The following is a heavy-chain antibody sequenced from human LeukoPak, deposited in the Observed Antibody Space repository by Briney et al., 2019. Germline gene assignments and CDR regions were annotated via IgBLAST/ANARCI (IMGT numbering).Heavy chain of an antibody. V-gene: IGHV1-2*02. CDR1: VYTFTGYY. Sequence: ASVKVSCKASVYTFTGYYMHWVRQAPGQGLEWMGWINPNSGGTNYAQKFQGRVTMTRDTSISTAYMELSRLRSDDTAVYYCARDLLWSSGQSDYWGQGTLVTVSS. J-gene: IGHJ4*02. CDR3: ARDLLWSSGQSDY. D-gene: IGHD3-22*01. CDR2: INPNSGGT.